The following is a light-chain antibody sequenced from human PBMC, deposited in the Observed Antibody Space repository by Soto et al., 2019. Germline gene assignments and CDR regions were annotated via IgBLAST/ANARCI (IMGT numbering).Light chain of an antibody. CDR1: QSINRY. CDR3: QQRGDWPS. Sequence: EIVLTQSPATLSLSPGERATLSCRASQSINRYLAWYQQKPGQAPRLLIYDASDRASGIPARFSGSGSGTDFTLTISSLEPEDFAVYYCQQRGDWPSFGQGTKLE. J-gene: IGKJ2*01. CDR2: DAS. V-gene: IGKV3-11*01.